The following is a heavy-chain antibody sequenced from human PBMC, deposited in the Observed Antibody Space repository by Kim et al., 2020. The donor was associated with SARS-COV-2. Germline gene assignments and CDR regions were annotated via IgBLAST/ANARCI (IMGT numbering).Heavy chain of an antibody. CDR1: GFTFSSYG. V-gene: IGHV3-30*18. D-gene: IGHD5-18*01. J-gene: IGHJ4*02. CDR3: AKDLYSYGQLASYFDY. CDR2: ISYDGSNK. Sequence: GGSLRLSCAASGFTFSSYGMHWVRQAPGKGLEWVAVISYDGSNKYYADSVKGRFTISRDNSKNTLYLQMNSLRAEDTAVYYCAKDLYSYGQLASYFDYWGQGTLVTVSS.